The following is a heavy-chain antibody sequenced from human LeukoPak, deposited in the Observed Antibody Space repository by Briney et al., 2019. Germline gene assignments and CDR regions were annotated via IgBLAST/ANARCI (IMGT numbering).Heavy chain of an antibody. J-gene: IGHJ4*02. CDR2: NNGDGSTT. CDR3: ARSSNGYYIQ. D-gene: IGHD3-22*01. V-gene: IGHV3-74*01. Sequence: PGGSLRLSCVASGFSLSGYWMYWVRQAPGKGLMYISRNNGDGSTTNYADVVKGRFTMSRDNVKNTLYLQMNSLRVEDTAVYYCARSSNGYYIQWGQGTLVTVSS. CDR1: GFSLSGYW.